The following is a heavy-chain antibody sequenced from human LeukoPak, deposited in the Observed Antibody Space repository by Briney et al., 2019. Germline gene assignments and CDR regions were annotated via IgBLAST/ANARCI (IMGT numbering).Heavy chain of an antibody. CDR2: IRHDGSNK. D-gene: IGHD2-2*01. J-gene: IGHJ4*02. Sequence: PGGSLRLSCAASGFTFSSYGMHWVRQAPGKGLEWVAFIRHDGSNKYYADSVKGRFTISRDNSKNTLYLQMNSLRAEDTAVYYCVKDTAFSCSSTSCLWGWGQGTLVTVSS. CDR3: VKDTAFSCSSTSCLWG. CDR1: GFTFSSYG. V-gene: IGHV3-30*02.